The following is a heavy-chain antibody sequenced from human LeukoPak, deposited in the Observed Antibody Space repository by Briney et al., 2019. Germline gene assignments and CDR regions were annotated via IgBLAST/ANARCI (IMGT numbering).Heavy chain of an antibody. CDR2: ISAYSLNT. CDR1: GYTFTSYG. J-gene: IGHJ4*02. Sequence: ASVKVSCKASGYTFTSYGISWVRQAPGQGLEWMGWISAYSLNTNYAQNFQGRVTMTTDTSTSTVYMELRSLRSDDTAVYYCARGYRGYEVDYWGQGTLVTVSS. CDR3: ARGYRGYEVDY. V-gene: IGHV1-18*01. D-gene: IGHD5-12*01.